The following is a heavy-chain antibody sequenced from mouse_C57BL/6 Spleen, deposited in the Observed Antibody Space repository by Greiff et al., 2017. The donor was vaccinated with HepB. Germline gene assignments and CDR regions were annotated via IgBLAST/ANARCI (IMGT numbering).Heavy chain of an antibody. Sequence: QVQLQQSGAELVKPGASVKISGKASGYAFGSYWRNWVKRRPGRGLEWIGKIYPGEGVTNYTGKFKGKATLTADKSSSTAYMQLSSLTSEDSAVYFCARWGYYGSSFYFDYWGQGTTLTVSS. CDR3: ARWGYYGSSFYFDY. V-gene: IGHV1-80*01. CDR1: GYAFGSYW. D-gene: IGHD1-1*01. CDR2: IYPGEGVT. J-gene: IGHJ2*01.